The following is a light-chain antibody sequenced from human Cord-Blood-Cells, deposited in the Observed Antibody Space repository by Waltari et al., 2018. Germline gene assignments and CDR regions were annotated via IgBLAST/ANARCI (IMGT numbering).Light chain of an antibody. CDR3: QQSYSTPGT. V-gene: IGKV1-39*01. CDR2: AAS. CDR1: QSISSY. J-gene: IGKJ1*01. Sequence: DIQMTQSPSSLSASVGHRVTTTCRASQSISSYLNWYQQKPGNAPKLLIYAASSLQSGVPSRFSGSGSGTDFTLTISSLQPEDFATYYCQQSYSTPGTFGQGTKVEIK.